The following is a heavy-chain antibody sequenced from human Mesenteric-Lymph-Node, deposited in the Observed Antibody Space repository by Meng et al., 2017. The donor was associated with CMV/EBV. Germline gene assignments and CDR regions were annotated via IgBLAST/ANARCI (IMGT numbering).Heavy chain of an antibody. Sequence: GESLKISCAASGFTFSTYWMNWVRQTPRKGLEWVSVIYSGGNIFYSDSVKGRFTISRDNSKNTVHLQMNGLRAEDTAVYYCASFDYGGNSDSFEMWGQGTMVTVSS. V-gene: IGHV3-53*01. CDR2: IYSGGNI. D-gene: IGHD4-23*01. CDR3: ASFDYGGNSDSFEM. J-gene: IGHJ3*02. CDR1: GFTFSTYW.